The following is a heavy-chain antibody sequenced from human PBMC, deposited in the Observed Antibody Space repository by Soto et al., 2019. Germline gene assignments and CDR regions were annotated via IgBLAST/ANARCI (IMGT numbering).Heavy chain of an antibody. Sequence: EVQLLESGGGLVQPGGSLRLSCAASELTFSNYAMSWVRQAPGKGLEWVSAIRYGGGTTYYADSVKGRFTISRDNSKNTLYLQMNSLRAEDTAVYYCAKNPGYYYDSTGYHFDYWGQGTLVTVSS. V-gene: IGHV3-23*01. CDR1: ELTFSNYA. CDR3: AKNPGYYYDSTGYHFDY. CDR2: IRYGGGTT. D-gene: IGHD3-22*01. J-gene: IGHJ4*02.